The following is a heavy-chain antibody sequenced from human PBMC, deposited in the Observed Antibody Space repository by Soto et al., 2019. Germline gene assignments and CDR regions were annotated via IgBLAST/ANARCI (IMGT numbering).Heavy chain of an antibody. D-gene: IGHD1-1*01. Sequence: KTSETLSLTCTVSGGSISSGGYYWSWIXQHPGKGLEWIGYIYYSGSTYYNPSLKSRVTISVDTSKNQFSLKLSSVTAADTAVYYCARDFGTGVAWFDPWGQGTLVTVSS. V-gene: IGHV4-31*03. CDR1: GGSISSGGYY. J-gene: IGHJ5*02. CDR3: ARDFGTGVAWFDP. CDR2: IYYSGST.